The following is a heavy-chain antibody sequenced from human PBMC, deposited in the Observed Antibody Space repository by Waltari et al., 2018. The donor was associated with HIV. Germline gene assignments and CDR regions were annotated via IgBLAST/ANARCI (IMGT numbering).Heavy chain of an antibody. D-gene: IGHD6-19*01. CDR1: GFTFSDYY. CDR2: IKSDTDTI. V-gene: IGHV3-11*01. Sequence: QVQLVESGGGLVNPGGSLRLSCATSGFTFSDYYMTWIRQAPGKGLECVSYIKSDTDTIYYSDSVKGRFTIARDNAKNSLYLQMNRLSVEDTAVYYCARLKYSSGFFDYWGQGALVTVSS. CDR3: ARLKYSSGFFDY. J-gene: IGHJ4*02.